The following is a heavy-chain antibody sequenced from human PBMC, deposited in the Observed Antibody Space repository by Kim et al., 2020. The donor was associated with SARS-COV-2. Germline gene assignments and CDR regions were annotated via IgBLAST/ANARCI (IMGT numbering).Heavy chain of an antibody. V-gene: IGHV3-48*03. CDR3: VRDHGIAMAGDAFHI. Sequence: GGSLRLSCAASGFTFSSYEMNWVRQAPGKGLEWVSYISSTGSTIYYTDSVKGRFTISRDNAKNSLYLQMDSLRAEDTAVYYCVRDHGIAMAGDAFHIWGQGTLVTVSS. J-gene: IGHJ3*02. CDR2: ISSTGSTI. D-gene: IGHD6-19*01. CDR1: GFTFSSYE.